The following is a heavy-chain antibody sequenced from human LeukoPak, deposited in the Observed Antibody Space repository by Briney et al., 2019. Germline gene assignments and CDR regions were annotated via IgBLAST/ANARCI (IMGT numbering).Heavy chain of an antibody. CDR3: ARGQGGNYSLNYFDY. CDR2: FYYSGST. V-gene: IGHV4-59*01. CDR1: GGSFSTYY. Sequence: SETLSLTWTVTGGSFSTYYWSWIRQPPGKGLEWIGHFYYSGSTNYNPSLKSRVTISVDTSRNPFSLKLTSVTAADTAVYYCARGQGGNYSLNYFDYWGQGALVTVSS. J-gene: IGHJ4*02. D-gene: IGHD1-26*01.